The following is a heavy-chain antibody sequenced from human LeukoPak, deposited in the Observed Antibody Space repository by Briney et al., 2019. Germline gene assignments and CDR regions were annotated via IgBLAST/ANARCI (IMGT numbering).Heavy chain of an antibody. V-gene: IGHV3-33*05. CDR3: ARDHSPKWGSGERYFDY. CDR2: MTYDGSDI. J-gene: IGHJ4*02. CDR1: GFTFNTYA. Sequence: GRSLRLSCEASGFTFNTYAMHWVRQAPGKGLEWVAVMTYDGSDIYYADSVKGRFTISRDNSKNTLFLQMSSLRAEDTAVYYCARDHSPKWGSGERYFDYWGQGTLVIVSS. D-gene: IGHD7-27*01.